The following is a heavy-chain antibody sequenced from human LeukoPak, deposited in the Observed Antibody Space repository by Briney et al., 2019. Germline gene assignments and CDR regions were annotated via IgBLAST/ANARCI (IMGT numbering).Heavy chain of an antibody. Sequence: ASVKVSCEASGYTFTGYYMHWVRQAPGQGLEWMGWINPNSGGTNYAQKFQGRVTMTRDTSISTAYMELSRLRSDDTAVYYCASSENDFWFRGYWGQGTLVTVSS. CDR3: ASSENDFWFRGY. CDR1: GYTFTGYY. D-gene: IGHD3-3*01. CDR2: INPNSGGT. V-gene: IGHV1-2*02. J-gene: IGHJ4*02.